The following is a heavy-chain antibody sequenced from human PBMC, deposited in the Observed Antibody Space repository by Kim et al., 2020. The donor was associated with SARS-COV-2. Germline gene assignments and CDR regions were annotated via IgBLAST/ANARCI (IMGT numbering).Heavy chain of an antibody. CDR2: ISGSGGST. V-gene: IGHV3-23*01. Sequence: GGSLRLSCAASGFTFSSYAMSWVRQAPGKGLEWVSAISGSGGSTYYADSVKGRFTISRDNSKNTLYLQMNSLRAEDTAVYYCAKDRDLLGYCTNGVCSTFDYWGQGTLVTVSS. CDR1: GFTFSSYA. D-gene: IGHD2-8*01. J-gene: IGHJ4*02. CDR3: AKDRDLLGYCTNGVCSTFDY.